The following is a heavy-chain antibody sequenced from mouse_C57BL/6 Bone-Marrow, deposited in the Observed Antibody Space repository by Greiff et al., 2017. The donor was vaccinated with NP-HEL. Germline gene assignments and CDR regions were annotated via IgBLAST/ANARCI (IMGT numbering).Heavy chain of an antibody. CDR1: GFTFSSYA. Sequence: EVMLVASGGGLVKPGGSLKLSCAASGFTFSSYAMSWVRPTPEKRLEWVATISDGGSYTYYPDNVKGRFTISRDNAKNNLYLQMSHLKSEDTAMYYCARDDYYAMDYWGQGTSVTVSS. J-gene: IGHJ4*01. CDR3: ARDDYYAMDY. CDR2: ISDGGSYT. V-gene: IGHV5-4*01.